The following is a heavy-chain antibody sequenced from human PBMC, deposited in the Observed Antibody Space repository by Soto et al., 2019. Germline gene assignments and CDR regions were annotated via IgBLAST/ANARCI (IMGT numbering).Heavy chain of an antibody. V-gene: IGHV1-8*01. CDR1: GYTFTSYD. Sequence: ASVKVSCKASGYTFTSYDINWVRQATGQGLEWMGWMNPNSGNTGYAQKFQGRVTMTRNTSISTAYMELSSLRSEDTAVYYCARGSEVVVAAKEYNWFDPWGQGTLVTVSS. CDR3: ARGSEVVVAAKEYNWFDP. D-gene: IGHD2-15*01. J-gene: IGHJ5*02. CDR2: MNPNSGNT.